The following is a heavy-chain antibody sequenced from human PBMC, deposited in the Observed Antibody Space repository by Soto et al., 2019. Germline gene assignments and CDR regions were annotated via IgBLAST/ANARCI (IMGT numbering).Heavy chain of an antibody. J-gene: IGHJ4*02. CDR3: ARDLNSASYYNY. V-gene: IGHV1-18*01. CDR1: GYSFTSYG. Sequence: QVQLVQSGAEVKKPGASVKVSCKASGYSFTSYGISWVRQAPGQGLEWMGWISTYNGDTNYAQKLQGRITMTTDTSTSTAYMELRSLRSDDTAVYFCARDLNSASYYNYSGQGTLVTVSS. CDR2: ISTYNGDT. D-gene: IGHD1-26*01.